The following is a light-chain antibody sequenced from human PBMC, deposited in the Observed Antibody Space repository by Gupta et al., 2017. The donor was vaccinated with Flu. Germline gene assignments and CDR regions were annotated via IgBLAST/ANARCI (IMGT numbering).Light chain of an antibody. J-gene: IGLJ2*01. CDR2: DDG. CDR1: NIGSKS. Sequence: GKTATMTGGGNNIGSKSVHWYQQKPGRAPVLVVHDDGDRPSGSPERFSASNSGNTATLTITRVEDGDEADYYCQVWDTTTDHVIFGGGTKLTVL. CDR3: QVWDTTTDHVI. V-gene: IGLV3-21*03.